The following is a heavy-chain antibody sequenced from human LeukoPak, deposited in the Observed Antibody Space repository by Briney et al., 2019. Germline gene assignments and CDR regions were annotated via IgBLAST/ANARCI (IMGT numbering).Heavy chain of an antibody. Sequence: GASVKVSCKASGYTFTSYDINWVRQATGQGREWMGWMNPNSGNTGYAQKFPGRVTITRNTSISTAYMELSSLRSEDTAVYYCARLYGSGSYYYYYMDVWGKGTTVTVSS. CDR2: MNPNSGNT. J-gene: IGHJ6*03. V-gene: IGHV1-8*03. CDR3: ARLYGSGSYYYYYMDV. D-gene: IGHD3-10*01. CDR1: GYTFTSYD.